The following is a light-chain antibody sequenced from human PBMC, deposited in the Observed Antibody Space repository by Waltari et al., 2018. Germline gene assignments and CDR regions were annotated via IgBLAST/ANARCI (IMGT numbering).Light chain of an antibody. V-gene: IGLV3-1*01. Sequence: SYELTQPPSVSVSPGQTASITCSGDKLGDKYACWYQQKPGQSPVLVIYQDSKRPSGIPERFSGSSSGNTATLTISGTQAMDEADYYCQAWDGSTVVFGGGTKLTVL. CDR3: QAWDGSTVV. CDR2: QDS. CDR1: KLGDKY. J-gene: IGLJ2*01.